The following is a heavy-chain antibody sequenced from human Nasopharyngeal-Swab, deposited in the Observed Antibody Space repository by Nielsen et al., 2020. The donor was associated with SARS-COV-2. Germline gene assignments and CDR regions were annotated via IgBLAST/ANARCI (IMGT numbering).Heavy chain of an antibody. J-gene: IGHJ4*02. CDR1: GGSISSGGYY. Sequence: SETLSLTCTVSGGSISSGGYYWSWIRQHPGTGLEWIGYIYYSGSTYYNPSLKSRVTISVDTSKNQFSLKLSSVTAADTAVYYCARAGTIFGVVIIHFDYWGQGTLVTVSS. CDR3: ARAGTIFGVVIIHFDY. CDR2: IYYSGST. D-gene: IGHD3-3*01. V-gene: IGHV4-31*03.